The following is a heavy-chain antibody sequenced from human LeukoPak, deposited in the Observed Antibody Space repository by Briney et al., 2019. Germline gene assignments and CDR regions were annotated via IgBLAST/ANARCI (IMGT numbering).Heavy chain of an antibody. J-gene: IGHJ4*02. CDR2: IYSGGST. CDR1: GFTVSSNY. D-gene: IGHD1-26*01. V-gene: IGHV3-53*01. CDR3: AREAIIVGATTFDY. Sequence: GGSLRLSCAASGFTVSSNYMSWVRQAPGKGLEWVSVIYSGGSTYYADSVKGRFTISRDNSKNTLYLQMNSLRAEDTAVYYCAREAIIVGATTFDYWGQGTLVTVSS.